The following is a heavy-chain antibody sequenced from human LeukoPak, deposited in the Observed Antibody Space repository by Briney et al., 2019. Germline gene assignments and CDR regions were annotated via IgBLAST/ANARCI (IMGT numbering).Heavy chain of an antibody. CDR1: GFTFSSYE. CDR3: AREYCSGGSCFGFDP. J-gene: IGHJ5*02. CDR2: ISSSGSTI. D-gene: IGHD2-15*01. Sequence: GGSLRFSCAASGFTFSSYEMNWVRQAPGKGLEWVSYISSSGSTIYYADSVKGRFTISRDNAKNSLYLQMNSLRAEDTAVYYCAREYCSGGSCFGFDPWGQGTLVAVSS. V-gene: IGHV3-48*03.